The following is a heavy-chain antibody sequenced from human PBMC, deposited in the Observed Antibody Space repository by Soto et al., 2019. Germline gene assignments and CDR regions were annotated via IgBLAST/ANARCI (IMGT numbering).Heavy chain of an antibody. CDR1: WVTFGNHS. V-gene: IGHV3-21*01. CDR2: ISSSSSYI. J-gene: IGHJ4*02. CDR3: ARDPSQYSGYDPNFDY. D-gene: IGHD5-12*01. Sequence: GSQRDLSGASWVTFGNHSINRVRQDPGKGLEWVSSISSSSSYIYYADSVKGRFTISRDNAKNSLYLQMNSLRAEDTAVYYCARDPSQYSGYDPNFDYWGQGTLVTVSS.